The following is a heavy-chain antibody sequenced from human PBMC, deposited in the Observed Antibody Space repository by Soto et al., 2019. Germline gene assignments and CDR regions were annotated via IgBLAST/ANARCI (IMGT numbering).Heavy chain of an antibody. V-gene: IGHV1-18*01. CDR2: ISAYNGNT. J-gene: IGHJ3*02. D-gene: IGHD1-26*01. Sequence: QVQLVQSGAEVKKPGASVKVSCKASGYTFTSYGISWVRQAPGQGLEWMGWISAYNGNTNYAQKLQGRVTMTTDTPXXPAYMELRSLRSDDTAVYYCARVGQDSGSYYAFDIWGQGTMVTVSS. CDR1: GYTFTSYG. CDR3: ARVGQDSGSYYAFDI.